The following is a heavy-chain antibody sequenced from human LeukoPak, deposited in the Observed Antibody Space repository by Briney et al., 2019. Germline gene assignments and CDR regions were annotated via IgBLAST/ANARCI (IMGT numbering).Heavy chain of an antibody. Sequence: GGSLRLSCAASGVALDDYAMHWVRQAPGKGLEWVGGICWSGGSIGNADSGRGRWTIARDYAKKSLYQQMIRLRAEDTALYYCAKGIISVSGYIDYWGQGALVTVSS. J-gene: IGHJ4*02. CDR1: GVALDDYA. CDR3: AKGIISVSGYIDY. CDR2: ICWSGGSI. V-gene: IGHV3-9*01. D-gene: IGHD1-14*01.